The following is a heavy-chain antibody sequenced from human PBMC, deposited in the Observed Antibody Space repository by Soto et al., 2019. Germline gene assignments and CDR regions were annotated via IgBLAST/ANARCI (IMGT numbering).Heavy chain of an antibody. J-gene: IGHJ5*02. CDR3: ARDLFPFCGAIYGSRSYYDA. CDR1: GFTFSSYG. Sequence: GGSLRLSCAASGFTFSSYGMTWVRQAPGKGLEWVGRIRSKANSYATAYAASVKGRFTISRDDSKNTAYLQMNSLKTEDTAVYYCARDLFPFCGAIYGSRSYYDAWGQGTPVPVSA. CDR2: IRSKANSYAT. D-gene: IGHD3-10*01. V-gene: IGHV3-73*01.